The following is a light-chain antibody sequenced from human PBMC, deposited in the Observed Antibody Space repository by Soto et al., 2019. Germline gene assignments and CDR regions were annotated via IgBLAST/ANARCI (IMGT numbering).Light chain of an antibody. J-gene: IGKJ1*01. V-gene: IGKV1-5*03. Sequence: DIQITQSPSTLSASVGDRVTITCRASQSISSWLAWYQQKPGKAPKLLIYKASSLESGVPSRFSGSGSGTEFTLTISSLQSEDFAVYYCQQYNNWPRTFGQGTKVDIK. CDR2: KAS. CDR3: QQYNNWPRT. CDR1: QSISSW.